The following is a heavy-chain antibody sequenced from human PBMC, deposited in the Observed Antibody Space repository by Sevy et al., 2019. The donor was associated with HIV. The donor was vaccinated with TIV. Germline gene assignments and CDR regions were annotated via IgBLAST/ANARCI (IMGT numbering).Heavy chain of an antibody. V-gene: IGHV3-30*18. D-gene: IGHD3-22*01. CDR2: ISYDGSNK. CDR1: GFTFSSYG. Sequence: GGSPRLSCAASGFTFSSYGMHWVRQAPGKGLEWVAVISYDGSNKYYADSVKGRFTISRDNSKNTLYLQMNSLRAEDTAVYYCAKVRGMDYYDSSGYHGDYWGQGTLVTVSS. CDR3: AKVRGMDYYDSSGYHGDY. J-gene: IGHJ4*02.